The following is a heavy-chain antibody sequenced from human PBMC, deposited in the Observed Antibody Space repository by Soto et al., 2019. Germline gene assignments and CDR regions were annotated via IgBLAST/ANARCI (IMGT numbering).Heavy chain of an antibody. CDR1: GVTFSSYA. CDR3: AKDRLAGNFDY. J-gene: IGHJ4*02. CDR2: ISGSGGST. Sequence: PGGSLRLSCAASGVTFSSYAMSWVRQAPGKGLEWVSAISGSGGSTYYADSVKGRFTISRDNSKNTLYLQMSSLRVEDTAVYYCAKDRLAGNFDYWGQGTQVTVSS. V-gene: IGHV3-23*01.